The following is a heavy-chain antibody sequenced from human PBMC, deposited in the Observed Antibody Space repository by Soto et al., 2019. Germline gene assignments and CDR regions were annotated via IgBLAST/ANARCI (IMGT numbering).Heavy chain of an antibody. Sequence: PGGSLRLSCAASGFTFSSYSMNWVRQAPGKGLEWVSYISSSSSTIYYADSVKGRFTISRDNAKNSLYLQMNSLRAEDTAVYYCARWTGTTPFDYWGQGTLVTVSS. V-gene: IGHV3-48*01. CDR3: ARWTGTTPFDY. J-gene: IGHJ4*02. CDR1: GFTFSSYS. CDR2: ISSSSSTI. D-gene: IGHD1-7*01.